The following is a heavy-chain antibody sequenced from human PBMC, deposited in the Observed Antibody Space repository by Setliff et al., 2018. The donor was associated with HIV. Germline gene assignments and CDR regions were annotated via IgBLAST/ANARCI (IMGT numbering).Heavy chain of an antibody. J-gene: IGHJ4*02. CDR1: GDSIISGDYY. CDR3: ARRIYGNNPYFDY. D-gene: IGHD4-17*01. CDR2: IHYKWNI. Sequence: SETLSLTCTVSGDSIISGDYYWSWIRQSPGKGLEWIGHIHYKWNIDYNASLKSRLAISSDTSKNQFSLNLSSVIAADTAIYFCARRIYGNNPYFDYWSQGTLVTVSS. V-gene: IGHV4-30-4*08.